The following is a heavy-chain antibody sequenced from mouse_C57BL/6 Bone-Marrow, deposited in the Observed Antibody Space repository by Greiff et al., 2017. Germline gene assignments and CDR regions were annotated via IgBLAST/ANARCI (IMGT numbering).Heavy chain of an antibody. CDR2: IYPGSGST. D-gene: IGHD2-10*01. V-gene: IGHV1-55*01. CDR3: GRPYNGNCWCFDF. Sequence: QVQLQQPGAELVKPGASVQLSCKASGYTFTSYWIPWVKQRPGQGLEWIGDIYPGSGSTNYNEKFKSKATLTVDTSSSTAYMQLSSLTSEDSAVSYCGRPYNGNCWCFDFWGTGNTVTVSS. CDR1: GYTFTSYW. J-gene: IGHJ1*03.